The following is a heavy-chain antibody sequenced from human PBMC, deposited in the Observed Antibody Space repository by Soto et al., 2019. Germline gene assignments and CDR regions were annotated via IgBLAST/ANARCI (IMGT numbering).Heavy chain of an antibody. J-gene: IGHJ4*02. Sequence: EVQLVESGGDSVQPGGSLRLSCAASGFTFSTYWMHWVRQAPGEGLVWVSRIKGDESSTRSADSVKGRFTISRDNAKNTLYLHMKSLRADDTAVYYCARGAFHNYYVDYWGQGTLVTVSS. CDR2: IKGDESST. CDR3: ARGAFHNYYVDY. D-gene: IGHD3-3*02. V-gene: IGHV3-74*01. CDR1: GFTFSTYW.